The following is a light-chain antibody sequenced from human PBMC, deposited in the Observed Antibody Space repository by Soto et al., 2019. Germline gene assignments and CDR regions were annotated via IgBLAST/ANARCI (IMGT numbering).Light chain of an antibody. CDR3: NSFAGSNNLSV. CDR1: SSDVGGYNS. Sequence: QSVLTQPPSAFGSPGQSVTISCTGTSSDVGGYNSVSWYQQHPGKAPKLIIYAVSERPSGVPDRFSGSKSGNTASLTVSGLQAEDEADYYCNSFAGSNNLSVFGTGTKVTVL. CDR2: AVS. J-gene: IGLJ1*01. V-gene: IGLV2-8*01.